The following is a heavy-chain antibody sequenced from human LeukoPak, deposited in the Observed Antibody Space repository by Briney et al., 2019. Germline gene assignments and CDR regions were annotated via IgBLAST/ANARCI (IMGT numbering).Heavy chain of an antibody. CDR2: ISGSGGST. CDR1: GFTFSNYG. CDR3: AKDSVVKRSDYYMDV. D-gene: IGHD2-21*01. Sequence: PGGSLRLSCAASGFTFSNYGMSWVRQAPGKGLEWVSAISGSGGSTYYADSVKGRFTISRDNSKNTLYLQMNSLRAEDTAVYYCAKDSVVKRSDYYMDVWGKGTTVTISS. J-gene: IGHJ6*03. V-gene: IGHV3-23*01.